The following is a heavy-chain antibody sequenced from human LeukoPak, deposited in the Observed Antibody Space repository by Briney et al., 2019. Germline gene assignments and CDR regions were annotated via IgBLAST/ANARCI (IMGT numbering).Heavy chain of an antibody. Sequence: SETLSLTCTVSGGSISSGGYYWSWIRQHPGQGLEWIGYVYYSGSTYYNPSLASRVTKSRDTSRNEFSLKLSSGTAADTAVYYCARDSCPGWFYLWGQGTLVTVSS. CDR3: ARDSCPGWFYL. CDR2: VYYSGST. J-gene: IGHJ5*02. D-gene: IGHD4-11*01. V-gene: IGHV4-30-4*08. CDR1: GGSISSGGYY.